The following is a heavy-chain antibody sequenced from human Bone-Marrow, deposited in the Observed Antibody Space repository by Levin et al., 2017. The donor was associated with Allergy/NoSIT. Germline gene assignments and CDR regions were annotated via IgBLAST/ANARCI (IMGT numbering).Heavy chain of an antibody. Sequence: GGSLRLSCAASGFTFSSYAMSWVRQAPGKGLEWVSAISGSGGSTYYADSVKGRFTISRDNSKNTLYLQMNSLRAEDTAVYYCAKRAGDCSGGSCYLDYWGQGTLVTVSS. J-gene: IGHJ4*02. V-gene: IGHV3-23*01. CDR3: AKRAGDCSGGSCYLDY. CDR2: ISGSGGST. CDR1: GFTFSSYA. D-gene: IGHD2-15*01.